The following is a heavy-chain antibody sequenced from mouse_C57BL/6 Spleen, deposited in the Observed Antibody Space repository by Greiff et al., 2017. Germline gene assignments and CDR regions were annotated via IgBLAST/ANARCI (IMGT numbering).Heavy chain of an antibody. CDR2: INPSTGGT. CDR3: ARHYSNYFDY. CDR1: GYSFTGYY. J-gene: IGHJ2*01. V-gene: IGHV1-42*01. D-gene: IGHD2-5*01. Sequence: VQLQQSGPELVKPGASVKISCKASGYSFTGYYMNWVKQSPEKSLEWIGEINPSTGGTTYNQKFKAKATLTVDKSSSTAYMQLKSLTSEDSAVYYCARHYSNYFDYWGQGTTLTVSS.